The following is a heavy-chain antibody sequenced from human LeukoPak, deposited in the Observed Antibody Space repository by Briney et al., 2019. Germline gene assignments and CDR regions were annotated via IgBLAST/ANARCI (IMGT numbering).Heavy chain of an antibody. V-gene: IGHV3-23*01. J-gene: IGHJ4*02. CDR2: ISGSGSST. CDR1: GFTLTSYA. D-gene: IGHD3-22*01. Sequence: GGSLRLSCAASGFTLTSYAMSWVRQAPGKGLEWVSAISGSGSSTYYADSVKGRFTISRDNAKNSLYLQMNSLRAEDTAVYYCARDVDSYYDSSGYPDYWGQGTLVTVSS. CDR3: ARDVDSYYDSSGYPDY.